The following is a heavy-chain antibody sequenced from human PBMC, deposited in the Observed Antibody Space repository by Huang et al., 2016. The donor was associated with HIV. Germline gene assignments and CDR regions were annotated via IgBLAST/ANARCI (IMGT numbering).Heavy chain of an antibody. V-gene: IGHV1-2*02. CDR1: GYTFTDNY. J-gene: IGHJ4*02. D-gene: IGHD3-9*01. Sequence: QVHLVQSGAEVRKPGASLKVSCKASGYTFTDNYIHWLRQAPGQGLDGWGWGDPNGGGANSAQRFQGEVTMTSDTSISTAYMEFIRLTSDDTAVYFCARCLSSALTTLFGPGYYFDYWGQGTLVTVSS. CDR3: ARCLSSALTTLFGPGYYFDY. CDR2: GDPNGGGA.